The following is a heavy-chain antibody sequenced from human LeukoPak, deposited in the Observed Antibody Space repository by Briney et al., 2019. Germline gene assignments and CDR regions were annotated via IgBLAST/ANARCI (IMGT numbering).Heavy chain of an antibody. CDR2: ISYSGTT. Sequence: SETLSLTCTVSGGSINTYYWSWIRQPPGKGLEWIGYISYSGTTKYNPSLESRVTIKIDTSKNQFSLKLSSVTAADTAVYYCAREGYDSNIYYKADYWGQGTLVTVSS. CDR1: GGSINTYY. CDR3: AREGYDSNIYYKADY. D-gene: IGHD3-22*01. V-gene: IGHV4-59*01. J-gene: IGHJ4*02.